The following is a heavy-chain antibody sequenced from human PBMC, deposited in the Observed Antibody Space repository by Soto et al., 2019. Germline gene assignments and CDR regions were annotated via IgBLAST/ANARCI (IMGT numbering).Heavy chain of an antibody. D-gene: IGHD3-22*01. J-gene: IGHJ4*02. Sequence: QVQLVQSGAEVKKPGSSVKVSCKASGGTFSSYAISWVRQAPGQGLEWMGGIIPIFGTANYAQKFKGRVKITADESTSTAYMELSSLRSEDTAVYYCARGLNGYYYDSSGSDYFDYWGQGTLVTVSS. CDR2: IIPIFGTA. CDR1: GGTFSSYA. CDR3: ARGLNGYYYDSSGSDYFDY. V-gene: IGHV1-69*01.